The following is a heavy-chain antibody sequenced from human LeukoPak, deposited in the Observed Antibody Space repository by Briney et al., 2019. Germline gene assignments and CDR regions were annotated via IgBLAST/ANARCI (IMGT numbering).Heavy chain of an antibody. CDR3: AKGSGYDTDFDY. J-gene: IGHJ4*02. Sequence: PGGSLRLSCAASGFTFSTYVMSWVRQAPGKGLEWVSGISESGDNTYYADSVKGRFTVSRDNSKNTLYLQMNSLRAEDTAIYYCAKGSGYDTDFDYWGQGTLVTVSS. V-gene: IGHV3-23*01. CDR2: ISESGDNT. CDR1: GFTFSTYV. D-gene: IGHD3-9*01.